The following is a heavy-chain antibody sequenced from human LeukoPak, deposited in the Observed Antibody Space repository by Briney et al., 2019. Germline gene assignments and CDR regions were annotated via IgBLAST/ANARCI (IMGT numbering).Heavy chain of an antibody. V-gene: IGHV4-61*02. CDR2: IYTSGST. Sequence: SETLSLTRTVSGGSISSGSYYWSWIRQPAGKGLEWIGRIYTSGSTNYNPSLKSRVTISVDTSKNQFSLKLSSVTAADTAVYYCAREWEPNWFDPWGQGTLVTVSS. CDR3: AREWEPNWFDP. J-gene: IGHJ5*02. CDR1: GGSISSGSYY. D-gene: IGHD1-26*01.